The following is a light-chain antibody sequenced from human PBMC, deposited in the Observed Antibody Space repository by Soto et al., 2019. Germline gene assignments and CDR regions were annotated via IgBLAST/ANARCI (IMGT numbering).Light chain of an antibody. J-gene: IGLJ2*01. V-gene: IGLV2-14*03. CDR3: SSYTSSSTVV. CDR2: DVS. CDR1: SSDIGGYNY. Sequence: QSVLTQPASVSGSPGQSITISCTGTSSDIGGYNYVSWYQQHPGKGPKLMIYDVSSPPSGVSHRFSGSKSGDTASLTISGLQAEDEADYYCSSYTSSSTVVFGGGTKLTVL.